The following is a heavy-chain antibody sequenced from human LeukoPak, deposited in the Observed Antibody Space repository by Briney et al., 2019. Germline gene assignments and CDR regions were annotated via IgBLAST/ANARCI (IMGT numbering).Heavy chain of an antibody. CDR1: GFTFSSHG. J-gene: IGHJ4*02. CDR3: AKRSSSKYPWF. CDR2: ISGSGGST. Sequence: GGSLRLSCAASGFTFSSHGMNWVRQAPGKGLEWVSGISGSGGSTYYADSVKGRFTISRDNSKNTLYLQMNSLRAEDTAVYYCAKRSSSKYPWFWGQGTLVTVSS. V-gene: IGHV3-23*01. D-gene: IGHD6-13*01.